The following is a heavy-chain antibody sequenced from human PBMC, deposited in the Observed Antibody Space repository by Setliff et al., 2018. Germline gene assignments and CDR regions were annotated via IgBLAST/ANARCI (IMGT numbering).Heavy chain of an antibody. CDR1: GITFSSYA. CDR3: ARLALTGYDSSGYYYALEYYYYMDV. J-gene: IGHJ6*03. D-gene: IGHD3-22*01. Sequence: SLRLSCAASGITFSSYAMHWVRQAPGKGLEWVAVISYDGINKYYADSVKGRFTISRDNANQSLYLQMNSLRAEDTAVYYCARLALTGYDSSGYYYALEYYYYMDVWGKGTTVTVSS. CDR2: ISYDGINK. V-gene: IGHV3-30*07.